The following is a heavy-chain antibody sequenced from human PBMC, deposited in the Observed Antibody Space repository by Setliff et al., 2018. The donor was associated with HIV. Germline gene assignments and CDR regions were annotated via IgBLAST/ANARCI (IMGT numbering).Heavy chain of an antibody. CDR1: GFTFDDFA. V-gene: IGHV3-9*01. D-gene: IGHD3-22*01. CDR2: ITWNSGSI. J-gene: IGHJ3*02. CDR3: AKGGYYYDSSGGFDAFDI. Sequence: LRLSCAASGFTFDDFAMHWVRQAPGKGLELVSGITWNSGSIGYADSVKGRFTISRDNAKNSLYVQMNSLRAEDTALYYCAKGGYYYDSSGGFDAFDIWGQGTMVTVSS.